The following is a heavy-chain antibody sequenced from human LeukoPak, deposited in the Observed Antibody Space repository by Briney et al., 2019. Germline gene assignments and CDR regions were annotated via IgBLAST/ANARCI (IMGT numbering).Heavy chain of an antibody. J-gene: IGHJ6*03. CDR3: ARAPAVYFFYIDV. Sequence: PGGSLRLSCAASGFAFSDYHMTWIRQAPGKGLGWVSYLSISDDFINSADSVSGRFTISRDNAKSSVYLQMNSLRVEDTAVYYCARAPAVYFFYIDVWGEGTTVTVSS. CDR1: GFAFSDYH. V-gene: IGHV3-11*04. CDR2: LSISDDFI.